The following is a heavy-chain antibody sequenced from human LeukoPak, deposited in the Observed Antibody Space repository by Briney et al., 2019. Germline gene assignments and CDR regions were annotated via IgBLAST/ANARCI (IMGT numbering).Heavy chain of an antibody. Sequence: GGSLRLSCAASGFTFSSYAMPWVRQAPGKGLEWVAVISYDGSNKSYADSVKGRFTISRDNSKNTLYLQMNSLRAEDTAVYYCARDRYCSGGSCYYYYGMDVWGQGTTVTVSS. CDR3: ARDRYCSGGSCYYYYGMDV. V-gene: IGHV3-30-3*01. CDR2: ISYDGSNK. J-gene: IGHJ6*02. CDR1: GFTFSSYA. D-gene: IGHD2-15*01.